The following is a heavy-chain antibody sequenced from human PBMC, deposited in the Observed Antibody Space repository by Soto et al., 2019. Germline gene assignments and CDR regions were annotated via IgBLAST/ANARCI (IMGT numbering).Heavy chain of an antibody. CDR3: ARWTTKKEFAAFDI. Sequence: SETLSLTCTVAGGSISSFDWSWIRQPPGKGLEWIGYIYYSGSTNYNPSLKSRVTISVDTSKNQFSLKLSSVTAADTAVYYCARWTTKKEFAAFDIWGQGTMVTVSS. D-gene: IGHD4-17*01. CDR1: GGSISSFD. V-gene: IGHV4-59*08. J-gene: IGHJ3*02. CDR2: IYYSGST.